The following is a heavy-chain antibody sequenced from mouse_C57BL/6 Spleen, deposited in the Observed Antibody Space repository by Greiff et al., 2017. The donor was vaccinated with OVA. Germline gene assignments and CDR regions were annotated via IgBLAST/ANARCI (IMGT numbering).Heavy chain of an antibody. Sequence: EVKVVESGGDLVKPGGSLKLSCAASGFTFSSYGMSWVRQTPDKRLEWVATISSGGSYTYYPDSVKGRFTISRDNAKNTLYLQMSSLKSEDTAMYYCARHRGDSSGPLYFDYWGQGTTLTVSS. D-gene: IGHD3-2*02. J-gene: IGHJ2*01. CDR3: ARHRGDSSGPLYFDY. V-gene: IGHV5-6*01. CDR1: GFTFSSYG. CDR2: ISSGGSYT.